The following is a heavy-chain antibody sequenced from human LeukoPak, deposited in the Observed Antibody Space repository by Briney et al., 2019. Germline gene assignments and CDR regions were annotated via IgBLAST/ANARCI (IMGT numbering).Heavy chain of an antibody. Sequence: GESLKISCKGSGYSFTSYWIGWVRQMPGKGLEWMGITYPGDSDTRYSPSFQGQVTISADKSISTAYLQWSSLKASDTAMYYCARSLYDFWSGYFGFDPWGQGTLVTVSS. V-gene: IGHV5-51*01. D-gene: IGHD3-3*01. CDR3: ARSLYDFWSGYFGFDP. CDR2: TYPGDSDT. J-gene: IGHJ5*02. CDR1: GYSFTSYW.